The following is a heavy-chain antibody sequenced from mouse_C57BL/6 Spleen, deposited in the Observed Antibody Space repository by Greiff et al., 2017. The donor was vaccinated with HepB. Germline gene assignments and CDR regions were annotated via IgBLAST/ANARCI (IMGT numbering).Heavy chain of an antibody. Sequence: QVQLQQSGPELVKPGASVKISCKASGYAFSSSWMNWVKQRPGKGLEWIGRIYPGDGDTNYNGKFKGKATLTADKSSSTAYRQLSSLTSEDSAVYFCARNDYDGFAYWGQGTLVTVSA. CDR2: IYPGDGDT. J-gene: IGHJ3*01. D-gene: IGHD2-4*01. V-gene: IGHV1-82*01. CDR3: ARNDYDGFAY. CDR1: GYAFSSSW.